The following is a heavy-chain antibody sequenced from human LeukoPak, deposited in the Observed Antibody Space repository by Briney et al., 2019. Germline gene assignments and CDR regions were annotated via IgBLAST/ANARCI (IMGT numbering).Heavy chain of an antibody. CDR3: ARQGWKLLPLDAFDI. CDR1: GGSISSYY. J-gene: IGHJ3*02. CDR2: IYTSGST. V-gene: IGHV4-4*09. Sequence: SETLSLTCTVSGGSISSYYWSWIRQPPGKGLEWIGYIYTSGSTNYNPSLKSRVTISVDTSKNQFSLKLSSVTAADTAVYYCARQGWKLLPLDAFDIWGQGTMVTVSS. D-gene: IGHD1-26*01.